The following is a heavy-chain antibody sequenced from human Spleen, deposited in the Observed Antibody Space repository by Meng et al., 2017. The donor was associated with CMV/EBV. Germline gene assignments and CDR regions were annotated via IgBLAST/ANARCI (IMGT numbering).Heavy chain of an antibody. CDR3: AGHIHWQTVPWFDP. J-gene: IGHJ5*02. V-gene: IGHV4-39*01. D-gene: IGHD2-21*01. CDR2: IYYNENT. CDR1: TFSTYW. Sequence: TFSTYWMSWVRQAPGKGLEWIESIYYNENTNYNPSLMSRVTISVDTSKNQFSLKLSSVTAADTAVYYCAGHIHWQTVPWFDPWGQGTLVTVSS.